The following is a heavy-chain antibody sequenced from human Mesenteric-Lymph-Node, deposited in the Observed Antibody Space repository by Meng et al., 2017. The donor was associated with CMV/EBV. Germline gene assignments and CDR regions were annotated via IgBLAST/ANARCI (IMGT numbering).Heavy chain of an antibody. CDR2: VFYSGGT. CDR1: GGSIMSDGYY. J-gene: IGHJ4*02. Sequence: VSGGSIMSDGYYWSWIHQHPGKGLEWIGYVFYSGGTDYNPSLRGRVSISRDRSKNHFSLDLMYMTAADTAVYYCASINGFDPGPLYWGQGILVTVSS. CDR3: ASINGFDPGPLY. V-gene: IGHV4-31*02. D-gene: IGHD2-8*01.